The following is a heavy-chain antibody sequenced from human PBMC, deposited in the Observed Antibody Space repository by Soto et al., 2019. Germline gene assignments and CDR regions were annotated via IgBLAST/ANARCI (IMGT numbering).Heavy chain of an antibody. CDR3: ARHGIERRIIPAAIKNYGMDV. CDR1: GYSFTSYW. D-gene: IGHD2-2*02. CDR2: IYPGDSDT. Sequence: GESLKISCKGSGYSFTSYWIGWVRQMPGKGLEWMGIIYPGDSDTRYSPSFQGQVTISADKSISTAYLQWSSLKASDTAMYYCARHGIERRIIPAAIKNYGMDVWGQGTTVTVSS. J-gene: IGHJ6*02. V-gene: IGHV5-51*01.